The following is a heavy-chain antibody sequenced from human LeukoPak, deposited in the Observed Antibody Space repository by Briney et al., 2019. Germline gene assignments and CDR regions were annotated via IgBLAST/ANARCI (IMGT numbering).Heavy chain of an antibody. V-gene: IGHV3-7*01. CDR2: MSPDGSQI. D-gene: IGHD4-17*01. CDR1: GFTVSSNY. CDR3: ARDPHYGALDY. J-gene: IGHJ4*02. Sequence: GGSLRLSCAASGFTVSSNYMSWVRQAPGKGLEWVADMSPDGSQILYVDSVRGRFTVSRDNAKNSLYLQMNTLRAEDTAIYYCARDPHYGALDYWGQGTLVSVSS.